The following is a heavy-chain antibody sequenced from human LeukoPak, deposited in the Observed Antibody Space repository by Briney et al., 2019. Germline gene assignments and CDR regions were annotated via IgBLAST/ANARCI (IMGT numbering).Heavy chain of an antibody. CDR1: GFTFSSYT. CDR2: ISDSGGST. CDR3: ARGPSGYHNT. J-gene: IGHJ4*02. Sequence: PGGSPRLSCAASGFTFSSYTMNWVRLAPGKGLEWVSGISDSGGSTKHAVSVKGRFTISRDNSKDTLYLQMNSLRTEDTAVYYCARGPSGYHNTGGQGTLVTVSS. D-gene: IGHD5-12*01. V-gene: IGHV3-23*01.